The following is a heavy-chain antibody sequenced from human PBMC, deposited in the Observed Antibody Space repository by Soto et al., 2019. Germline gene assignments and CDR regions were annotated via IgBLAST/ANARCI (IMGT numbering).Heavy chain of an antibody. CDR2: IYYSGST. CDR1: GGSISSSSYY. V-gene: IGHV4-39*01. Sequence: PSETLSLTCTVSGGSISSSSYYWGWIRQPPGKGLEWIGSIYYSGSTYYNPSLKSRVTISVDTSKNQFSLKLSSVTAADTAVYYCARHMGFLEWLTKYYYYGMDVWGQGTTVTVSS. J-gene: IGHJ6*02. CDR3: ARHMGFLEWLTKYYYYGMDV. D-gene: IGHD3-3*01.